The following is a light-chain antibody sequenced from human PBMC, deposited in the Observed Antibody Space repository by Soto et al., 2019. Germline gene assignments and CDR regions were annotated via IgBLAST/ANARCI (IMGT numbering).Light chain of an antibody. CDR2: GNS. V-gene: IGLV1-40*01. CDR1: SSNIGAGYD. Sequence: QSVLTQPPSVSRAPGQRVTISYTGSSSNIGAGYDVHWYQQLPGTAPKLLIYGNSNRPSGVPDRFSGSKSGTSASLAITGLKDEDEADYYCQSYDSRLSGVVFGGGTKLTVL. J-gene: IGLJ2*01. CDR3: QSYDSRLSGVV.